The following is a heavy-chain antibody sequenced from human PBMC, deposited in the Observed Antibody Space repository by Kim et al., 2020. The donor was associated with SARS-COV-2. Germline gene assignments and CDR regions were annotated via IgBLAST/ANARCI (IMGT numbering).Heavy chain of an antibody. CDR2: ISGSGGST. D-gene: IGHD3-10*01. CDR1: GFTFSSYA. CDR3: AKDVVVWFGELLVPCYFDY. V-gene: IGHV3-23*01. Sequence: GGSLRLSCAASGFTFSSYAMSWVRQAPGKGLEWVSAISGSGGSTYYADSVKGRFTISRDNSKNTLYLQMNSLRAEDTAVYYCAKDVVVWFGELLVPCYFDYWGQGTLVTVSS. J-gene: IGHJ4*02.